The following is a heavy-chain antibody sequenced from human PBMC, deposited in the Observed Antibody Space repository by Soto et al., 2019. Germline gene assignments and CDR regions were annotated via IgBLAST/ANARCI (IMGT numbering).Heavy chain of an antibody. CDR1: GGSISSYY. D-gene: IGHD6-13*01. J-gene: IGHJ6*02. CDR2: IYYSGST. CDR3: ARAFIAARDYYGMDV. V-gene: IGHV4-59*01. Sequence: PSETLSLTCTVSGGSISSYYWSWIRQPPGKGLEWIGYIYYSGSTNYNPSLKSRVTISVDTSKNQFSLKLSSVTAADTAVYYCARAFIAARDYYGMDVWGQGTTVTSP.